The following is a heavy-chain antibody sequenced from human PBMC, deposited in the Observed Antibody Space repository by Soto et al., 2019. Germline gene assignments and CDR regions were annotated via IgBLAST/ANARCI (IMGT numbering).Heavy chain of an antibody. J-gene: IGHJ5*02. CDR3: AREIAAAGSGWFDP. CDR1: GGTFSSYT. Sequence: SVKVSCKASGGTFSSYTISWVRQAPGQGLEWMGRIIPILDIANYAKKFQGRVTITADKSTSTAYMELSSLRSEDTAVYYCAREIAAAGSGWFDPWGQGTLVTVSS. D-gene: IGHD6-13*01. CDR2: IIPILDIA. V-gene: IGHV1-69*04.